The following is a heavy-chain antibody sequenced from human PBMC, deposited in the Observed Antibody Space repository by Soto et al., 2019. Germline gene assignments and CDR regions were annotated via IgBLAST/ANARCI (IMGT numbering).Heavy chain of an antibody. CDR1: GFTFSTCW. Sequence: GGSLRLSCAACGFTFSTCWMMWVRQAPGKGLEWVANINQDGSERYYVDSVKGRFTISRDNAKNSLYLQMNSLRAEDTAVYYCVKDSSGYFFLWGQGTLVTVSS. CDR2: INQDGSER. CDR3: VKDSSGYFFL. D-gene: IGHD3-22*01. V-gene: IGHV3-7*01. J-gene: IGHJ4*02.